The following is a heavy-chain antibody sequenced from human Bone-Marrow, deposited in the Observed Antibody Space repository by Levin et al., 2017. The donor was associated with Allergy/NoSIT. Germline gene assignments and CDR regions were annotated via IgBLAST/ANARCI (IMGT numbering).Heavy chain of an antibody. CDR2: LFGGGAA. Sequence: LSLTCAASGFSVSTSHMNWVRPTPGKGLEWVSVLFGGGAAYYADSVKGRFTISRDNSKNTVFLQMNNLRVDDAAVYYCARDSGTSGWFSSWGQGTMVTVSS. J-gene: IGHJ5*01. CDR1: GFSVSTSH. V-gene: IGHV3-53*01. CDR3: ARDSGTSGWFSS. D-gene: IGHD1-14*01.